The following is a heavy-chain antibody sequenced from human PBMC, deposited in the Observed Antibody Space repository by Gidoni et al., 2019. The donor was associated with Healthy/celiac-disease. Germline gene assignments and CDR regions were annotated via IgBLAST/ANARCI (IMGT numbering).Heavy chain of an antibody. CDR3: ARYSFEYSSGWPNY. Sequence: QVQLQESCPGLVKPSETLSLTGTVSGGSVSSGSYYWSWIRQPPGKGLEWIGYIDYSGSTNYNPSLKSRVTISVDTSKNQFALKLSSVTAADTAVYYCARYSFEYSSGWPNYWGQGTLVTVSS. V-gene: IGHV4-61*01. CDR1: GGSVSSGSYY. D-gene: IGHD6-19*01. CDR2: IDYSGST. J-gene: IGHJ4*02.